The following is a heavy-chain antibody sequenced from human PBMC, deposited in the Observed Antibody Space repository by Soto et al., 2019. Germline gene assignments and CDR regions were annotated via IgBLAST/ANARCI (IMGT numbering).Heavy chain of an antibody. V-gene: IGHV3-30*18. Sequence: QVQLVESGGGVVQPGRSLRLSCAASGFTFSSYGMHWVRQAPGKGLEWVAVISYDGSNKYYADSVKGRFTISRDNSKNTLYLQMNSLRAEDTAVYYCAKAPRGSIAAPGGDYWGQGTLVTVSS. D-gene: IGHD6-13*01. CDR2: ISYDGSNK. J-gene: IGHJ4*02. CDR3: AKAPRGSIAAPGGDY. CDR1: GFTFSSYG.